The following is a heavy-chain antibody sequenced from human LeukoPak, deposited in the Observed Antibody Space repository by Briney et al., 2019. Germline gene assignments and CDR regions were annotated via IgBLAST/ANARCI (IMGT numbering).Heavy chain of an antibody. V-gene: IGHV3-23*01. CDR1: GFTFSSYA. D-gene: IGHD1-26*01. CDR3: ARAWGGYSGSSQPPDY. Sequence: PGGSLRLSCAASGFTFSSYAMSWVRQAPGKGLEWVSAISGSGGSTYYADSVKGRFTISRDNAKNTLYLQMNSLRAEDTAVYYCARAWGGYSGSSQPPDYWGQGTLVTVSS. CDR2: ISGSGGST. J-gene: IGHJ4*02.